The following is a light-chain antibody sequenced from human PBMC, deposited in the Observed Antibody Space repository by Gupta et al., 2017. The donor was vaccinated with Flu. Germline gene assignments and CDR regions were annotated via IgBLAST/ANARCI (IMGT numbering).Light chain of an antibody. V-gene: IGKV4-1*01. CDR1: QSVLYSPNNRDY. CDR3: QQYYSTPPT. Sequence: SLGERATINCKSSQSVLYSPNNRDYLAWYHQKPGQPPKLLIYWASTRESGVPDRFSGSGTGTDFTLTISSLQAEDVAVYYCQQYYSTPPTFGQGTRLEIK. CDR2: WAS. J-gene: IGKJ5*01.